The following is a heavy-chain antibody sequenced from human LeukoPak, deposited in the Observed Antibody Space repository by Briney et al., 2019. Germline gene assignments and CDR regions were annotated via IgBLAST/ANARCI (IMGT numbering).Heavy chain of an antibody. D-gene: IGHD2-15*01. CDR3: AQQVGYCSSGSCYFTY. CDR1: GFTFSSYA. CDR2: ISSNGGST. V-gene: IGHV3-64D*06. J-gene: IGHJ1*01. Sequence: GGSLRLSCSASGFTFSSYAMHWVRQAPGKGLEYVSAISSNGGSTYYADSVKGRFTISRDNSKNTLYLQMSSLRAEDTAVYYCAQQVGYCSSGSCYFTYWGQGTLVTVSS.